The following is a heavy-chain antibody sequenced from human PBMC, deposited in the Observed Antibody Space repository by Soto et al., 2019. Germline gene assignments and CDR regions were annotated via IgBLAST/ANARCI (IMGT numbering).Heavy chain of an antibody. CDR3: ATVYYDILTGYYPQPGGFDY. D-gene: IGHD3-9*01. Sequence: PSETLSLTCAVYGGSFSGYYWSWIRQPPGKGLEWIGEINHSGSTNYNPSLKSRVTISVDTSKNQFSLKLSSVTAADTAVYCCATVYYDILTGYYPQPGGFDYWGQGTLVTVSS. V-gene: IGHV4-34*01. CDR1: GGSFSGYY. CDR2: INHSGST. J-gene: IGHJ4*02.